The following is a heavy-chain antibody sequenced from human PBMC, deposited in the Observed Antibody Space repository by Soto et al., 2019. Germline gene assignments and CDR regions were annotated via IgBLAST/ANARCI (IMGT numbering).Heavy chain of an antibody. CDR3: ARVGRYSGYDWVDY. CDR1: GYTFTSYG. Sequence: ASVNVSCKASGYTFTSYGISWVRQAPGQGLEWMGWISAYNGNTNYAQKLRGRVTMTTDTSTSTAYMELRSLRSDDTAVYYCARVGRYSGYDWVDYWGQGTLVTVSS. J-gene: IGHJ4*02. V-gene: IGHV1-18*01. CDR2: ISAYNGNT. D-gene: IGHD5-12*01.